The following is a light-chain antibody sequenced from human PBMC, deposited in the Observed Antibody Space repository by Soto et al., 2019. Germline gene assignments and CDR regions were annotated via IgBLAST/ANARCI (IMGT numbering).Light chain of an antibody. CDR3: QKYNFWPLT. J-gene: IGKJ4*01. CDR1: QSVKQY. Sequence: EVVMTQSPATLSVSPGERATLSCRASQSVKQYLAWYQQKPGQAPRLLIYGASTRATDIPGRFSGSGSGTDFTLTISGLQSEDVAVFYCQKYNFWPLTFGAGTKVEI. V-gene: IGKV3D-15*01. CDR2: GAS.